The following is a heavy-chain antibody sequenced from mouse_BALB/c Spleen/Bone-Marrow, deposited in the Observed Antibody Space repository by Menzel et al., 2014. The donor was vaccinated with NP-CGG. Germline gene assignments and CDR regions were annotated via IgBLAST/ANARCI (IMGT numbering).Heavy chain of an antibody. V-gene: IGHV14-3*02. Sequence: EVQLQESGAELVKPGASVKLSCTASGFNIKDTYMHWVKQRPEQGLEWIGRIDPANGNTRYDPKFQGKATITADASSNTAYLQLSSLTSEDTAVYYCARWEYYAMDYWGQGTSVTVSS. CDR3: ARWEYYAMDY. CDR2: IDPANGNT. CDR1: GFNIKDTY. J-gene: IGHJ4*01. D-gene: IGHD4-1*01.